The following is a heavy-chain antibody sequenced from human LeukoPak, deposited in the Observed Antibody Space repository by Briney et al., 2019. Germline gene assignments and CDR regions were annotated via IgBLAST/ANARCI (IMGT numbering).Heavy chain of an antibody. CDR1: GYTFTGYY. J-gene: IGHJ4*02. D-gene: IGHD6-19*01. CDR3: ARVVAVADYFDY. CDR2: INPNSGGT. Sequence: AASVKVSCKASGYTFTGYYLHWVRLAPGQGLEWMGWINPNSGGTNYAQKFQGRVTMTRDTSISTAYMELTRLTSDDTAVYYCARVVAVADYFDYWGQGTLVTVSS. V-gene: IGHV1-2*02.